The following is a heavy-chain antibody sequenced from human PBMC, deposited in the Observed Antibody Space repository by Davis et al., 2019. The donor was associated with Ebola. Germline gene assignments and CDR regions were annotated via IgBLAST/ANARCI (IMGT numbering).Heavy chain of an antibody. V-gene: IGHV1-2*02. CDR1: GYTFTGYY. D-gene: IGHD2-2*01. J-gene: IGHJ4*02. CDR2: INPNSGGT. CDR3: ARAPSEGVHYYFDY. Sequence: ASVKVSCKASGYTFTGYYMHWVRQAPGQGLEWMGWINPNSGGTNYAQKFQGRVTMTRDTSISTAYMELSSLRSEDTAVYYCARAPSEGVHYYFDYWGQGTLVTVSS.